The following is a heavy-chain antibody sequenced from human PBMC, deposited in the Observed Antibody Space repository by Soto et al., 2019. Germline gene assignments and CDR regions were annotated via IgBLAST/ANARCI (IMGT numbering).Heavy chain of an antibody. V-gene: IGHV4-59*01. J-gene: IGHJ3*02. CDR3: AREYQYMNSLAAFDI. D-gene: IGHD6-6*01. Sequence: PSETLSLTCSVSGVSISSYYWSWLRQPPGKGLEWIGFLYYCETTNYNPSLKSRVTISVDSSKNHFSLKLNSVTAADTAVYYCAREYQYMNSLAAFDIWGQGTMVTVSS. CDR1: GVSISSYY. CDR2: LYYCETT.